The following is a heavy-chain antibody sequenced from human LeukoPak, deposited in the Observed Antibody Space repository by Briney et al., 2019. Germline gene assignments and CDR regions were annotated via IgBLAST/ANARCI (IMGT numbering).Heavy chain of an antibody. J-gene: IGHJ3*02. D-gene: IGHD3-16*02. CDR1: GGSISSYY. CDR3: ARASHDYVWGSYPNDAFDI. Sequence: SETLSLTCTVSGGSISSYYWSWIRQPAGKGLEWIGRIYTSGSTNYNPSLKSRVTMSVDTSKNQFSLKLSSVTVADTAVYYCARASHDYVWGSYPNDAFDIWGQGTMVTVSS. V-gene: IGHV4-4*07. CDR2: IYTSGST.